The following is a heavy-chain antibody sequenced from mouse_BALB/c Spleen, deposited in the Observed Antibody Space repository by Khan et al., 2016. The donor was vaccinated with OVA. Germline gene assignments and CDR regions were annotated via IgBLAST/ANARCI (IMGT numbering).Heavy chain of an antibody. CDR3: ARPPYFSYSLDH. Sequence: QIQLVQSGPEMKKPGETVKISCKASGYTFKNYGMNWVKQSPGKALKWMGWINTFTGEPTYADDFKGRFAFSLETSDSTAYLQINNLKNEDTATYFCARPPYFSYSLDHWGQGTSVTVSS. CDR1: GYTFKNYG. D-gene: IGHD2-12*01. J-gene: IGHJ4*01. CDR2: INTFTGEP. V-gene: IGHV9-3-1*01.